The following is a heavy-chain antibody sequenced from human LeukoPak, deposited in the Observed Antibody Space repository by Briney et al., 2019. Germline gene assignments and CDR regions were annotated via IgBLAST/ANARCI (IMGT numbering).Heavy chain of an antibody. V-gene: IGHV4-39*01. J-gene: IGHJ3*02. CDR3: ARHEGVPPRAAFDI. CDR1: GGSISSAGSYY. D-gene: IGHD2-2*01. Sequence: SETLSLTCTLSGGSISSAGSYYWGWIRQPPGKGLEWIGSMSHSGSTYFNPSLESRVTISVDTSKNQFSLKLSSVAAADTAVYYCARHEGVPPRAAFDIWGQGTMVTVSS. CDR2: MSHSGST.